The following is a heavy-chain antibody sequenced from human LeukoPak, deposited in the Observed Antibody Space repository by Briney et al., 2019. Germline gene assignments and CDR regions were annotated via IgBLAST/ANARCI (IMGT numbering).Heavy chain of an antibody. V-gene: IGHV4-39*01. J-gene: IGHJ4*02. D-gene: IGHD5-18*01. Sequence: NPSETLSLTCTVSGGSISSSSYYWGWIRQPPGKGLEWSGSIYYSGSTYYNPSLKSRVTISVDTSKNQFSLKLSSVTAADTAVYYCARRGYSYGRTPFDYWGQGTLVTVSS. CDR1: GGSISSSSYY. CDR2: IYYSGST. CDR3: ARRGYSYGRTPFDY.